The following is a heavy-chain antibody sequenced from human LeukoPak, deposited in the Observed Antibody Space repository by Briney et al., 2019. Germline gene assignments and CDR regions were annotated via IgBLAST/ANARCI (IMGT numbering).Heavy chain of an antibody. CDR1: GFTFSSYA. J-gene: IGHJ4*02. V-gene: IGHV3-30*04. CDR3: ASRAAAGTDY. Sequence: SGGSLRLSCAASGFTFSSYAMHWVRQAPGKGLEWVAVISYDGSNNYYADSVKGRFTISRDNSKNTLYLQMNGLRAEDSAVYYCASRAAAGTDYWGQGTLVAVSS. CDR2: ISYDGSNN. D-gene: IGHD6-13*01.